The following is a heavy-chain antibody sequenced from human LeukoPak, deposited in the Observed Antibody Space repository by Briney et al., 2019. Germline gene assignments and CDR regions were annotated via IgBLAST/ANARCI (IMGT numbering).Heavy chain of an antibody. CDR2: INHSGST. Sequence: PSETLSLTCAVYGGSFSGYYWSWIRQPPGKGLEWIGEINHSGSTNYNPSLKSRVTISVDTSKNQFSLKLSSVTAADTAVYYCASLTYYYGSGRRDYMDVWGKGTTVTISS. D-gene: IGHD3-10*01. J-gene: IGHJ6*03. V-gene: IGHV4-34*01. CDR1: GGSFSGYY. CDR3: ASLTYYYGSGRRDYMDV.